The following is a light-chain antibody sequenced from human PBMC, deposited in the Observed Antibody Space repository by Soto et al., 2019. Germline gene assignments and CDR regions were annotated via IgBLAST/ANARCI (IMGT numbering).Light chain of an antibody. V-gene: IGKV1-39*01. CDR1: QSISIY. CDR2: AAS. J-gene: IGKJ2*01. CDR3: QQSYSTPLYT. Sequence: DIQMTQSPSSLSASEGDRVTITCRASQSISIYLNWYQQKPGKAPKLLIYAASSLQSGVPSRFSGSGSGTDFTLTISSLQPEDFATYYCQQSYSTPLYTFGQGTKVDIK.